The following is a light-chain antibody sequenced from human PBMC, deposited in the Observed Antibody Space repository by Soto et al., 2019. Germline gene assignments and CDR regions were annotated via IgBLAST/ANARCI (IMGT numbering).Light chain of an antibody. Sequence: DTQMTQSPSSVSASVGDRVTITCRASQNIDNWLAWYQQSPGKAPKLLIYAASSLHSGVPSRFSGSGSGTDFTLTISSLQPEDFATYYCQHLNNFPRTFGQGTKVEIK. J-gene: IGKJ1*01. CDR1: QNIDNW. CDR3: QHLNNFPRT. CDR2: AAS. V-gene: IGKV1-12*01.